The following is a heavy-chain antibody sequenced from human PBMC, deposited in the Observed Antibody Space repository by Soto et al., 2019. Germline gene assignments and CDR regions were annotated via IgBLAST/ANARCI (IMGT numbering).Heavy chain of an antibody. Sequence: GGSLRLSCAASGFTFSSYAMSWVRQAPGKGLEWVSLIDSGGDTYYADSVKGRFTLSRDSSKNTLYLQMNSLRAEDTAVYNCARGGSLYYYYGIDVWGQGTTVTVSS. J-gene: IGHJ6*02. D-gene: IGHD3-16*01. CDR1: GFTFSSYA. CDR2: IDSGGDT. V-gene: IGHV3-23*03. CDR3: ARGGSLYYYYGIDV.